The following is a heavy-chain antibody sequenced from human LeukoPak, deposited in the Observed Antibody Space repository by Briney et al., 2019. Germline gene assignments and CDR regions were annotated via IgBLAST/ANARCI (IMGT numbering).Heavy chain of an antibody. D-gene: IGHD1-20*01. J-gene: IGHJ5*02. Sequence: SETLSRSCTVSGASISRYYWSWIRQPPGKGLEWIGYLYYSGSTNYNHSLKSRVTISVDTSKNQFSLKLSSVTAADTAVYYCARLTGPAEGRPDWFDPWGQGTLVTVSS. CDR1: GASISRYY. CDR2: LYYSGST. V-gene: IGHV4-59*01. CDR3: ARLTGPAEGRPDWFDP.